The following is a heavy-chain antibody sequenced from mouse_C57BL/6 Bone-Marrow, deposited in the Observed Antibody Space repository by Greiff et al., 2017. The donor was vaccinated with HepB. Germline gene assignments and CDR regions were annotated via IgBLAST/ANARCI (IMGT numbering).Heavy chain of an antibody. CDR1: GYTFTDYE. J-gene: IGHJ3*01. V-gene: IGHV1-15*01. CDR2: IDPETGGT. Sequence: VQLQQSGAELVRPGASVTLSCKASGYTFTDYEMHWVKQTPVHGLEWIGAIDPETGGTAYNQKFKGKATLTADKSSSTAYMELRSLTSEDSAVYYCKRRGFAYWGQGTLVTVSA. CDR3: KRRGFAY.